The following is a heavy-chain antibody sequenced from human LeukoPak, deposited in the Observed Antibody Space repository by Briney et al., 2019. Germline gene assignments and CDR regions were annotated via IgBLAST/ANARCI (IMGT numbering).Heavy chain of an antibody. CDR2: IYYSGST. D-gene: IGHD4-17*01. J-gene: IGHJ4*02. CDR1: GRSISSSSYY. V-gene: IGHV4-39*01. Sequence: SETLSLTCTVSGRSISSSSYYWGWIRQPPGKGLEWIGSIYYSGSTYYNPSLKSRVTISVDTSKNQFSLKLSSVTAADTAVYYCARRDYGDYIADYWGQGTLVTVSS. CDR3: ARRDYGDYIADY.